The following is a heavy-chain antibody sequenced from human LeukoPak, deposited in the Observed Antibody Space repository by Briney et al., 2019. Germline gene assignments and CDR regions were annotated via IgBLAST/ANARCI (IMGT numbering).Heavy chain of an antibody. J-gene: IGHJ2*01. CDR3: ARNPTVAGHWYFDL. CDR2: MNPNSGNT. Sequence: SVQVSCKASGYTFTSYDINWVRQATGQGLEWMGWMNPNSGNTGYAQKFQGRVTMTRNTSISTAYMELSSLRSEDTAVYYCARNPTVAGHWYFDLWGRGALVTVSS. V-gene: IGHV1-8*01. D-gene: IGHD6-19*01. CDR1: GYTFTSYD.